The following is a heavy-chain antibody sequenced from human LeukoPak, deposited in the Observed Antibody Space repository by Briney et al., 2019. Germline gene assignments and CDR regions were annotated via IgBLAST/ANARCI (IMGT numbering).Heavy chain of an antibody. CDR1: GGSISSGGYY. Sequence: SPTVSLTCTVSGGSISSGGYYWSWLRQHPGKGLEWIGYIYYSGSTYYNPSLKSGVTISVDTSKNQFSLRLSSVTAADTAVYYCASYCSGGSCYTPSFDYWGQGTLVTVSS. CDR3: ASYCSGGSCYTPSFDY. J-gene: IGHJ4*02. CDR2: IYYSGST. D-gene: IGHD2-15*01. V-gene: IGHV4-31*03.